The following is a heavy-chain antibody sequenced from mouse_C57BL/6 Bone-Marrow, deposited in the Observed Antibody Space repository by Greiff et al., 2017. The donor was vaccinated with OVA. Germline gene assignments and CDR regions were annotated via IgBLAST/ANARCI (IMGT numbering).Heavy chain of an antibody. J-gene: IGHJ4*01. CDR2: INPYNGDT. D-gene: IGHD4-1*01. Sequence: EVNVVESGPELVKPGDSVKISCKASGYSFTGYFMNWVMQSHGKSLEWIGRINPYNGDTFYNQKFKGKATLTVDKSSSTAHMELRSLTSEDSAVYYCARGNWKYYAMDYWGQGTSVTVSS. CDR3: ARGNWKYYAMDY. V-gene: IGHV1-20*01. CDR1: GYSFTGYF.